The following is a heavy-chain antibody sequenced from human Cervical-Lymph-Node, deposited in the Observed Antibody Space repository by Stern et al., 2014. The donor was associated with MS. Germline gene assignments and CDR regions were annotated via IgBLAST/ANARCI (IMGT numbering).Heavy chain of an antibody. V-gene: IGHV4-59*01. J-gene: IGHJ5*02. CDR2: ISYSGST. Sequence: QLQLQESGPGLVKPSETLSLTCTVSGGSISSYYWSWIRQPPGKGLEWIGYISYSGSTNYNPSLKSRVTISVDTSKNQFSLKLSSVTAADTAVYYCARERNYYDSSGYYGGLGWFDPWGQGTLVTVSS. CDR1: GGSISSYY. CDR3: ARERNYYDSSGYYGGLGWFDP. D-gene: IGHD3-22*01.